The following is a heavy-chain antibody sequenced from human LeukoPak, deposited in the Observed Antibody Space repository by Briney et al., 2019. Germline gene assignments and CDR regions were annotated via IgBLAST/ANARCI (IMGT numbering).Heavy chain of an antibody. V-gene: IGHV4-59*01. Sequence: SETLSLTCSVSGGSISSYFWSWIRQPPGKGLEWIGYVYYGGRTNYNPSLESRVTISGDTSKNRFFLNLSSVTAADTAVYYCARTTLPGIAAAGPVSDYWGQGTLVTVSS. J-gene: IGHJ4*02. D-gene: IGHD6-13*01. CDR1: GGSISSYF. CDR2: VYYGGRT. CDR3: ARTTLPGIAAAGPVSDY.